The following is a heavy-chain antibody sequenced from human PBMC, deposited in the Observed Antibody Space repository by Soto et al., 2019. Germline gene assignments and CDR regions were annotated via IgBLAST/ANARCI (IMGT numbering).Heavy chain of an antibody. CDR1: GGSISSYY. J-gene: IGHJ6*02. D-gene: IGHD3-22*01. Sequence: SATLSLTCTVSGGSISSYYWSWIRQPPGKGLEWIGYIYYSGSTNYNPSLKSRVTISVDTSKNQFSLKLSSVTAADTAVYYCARSPDSSGYYPRWYYYGMDVWGQGTTVTVS. V-gene: IGHV4-59*12. CDR3: ARSPDSSGYYPRWYYYGMDV. CDR2: IYYSGST.